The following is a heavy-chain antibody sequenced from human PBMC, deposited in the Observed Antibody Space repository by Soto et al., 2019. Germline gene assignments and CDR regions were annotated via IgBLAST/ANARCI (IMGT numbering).Heavy chain of an antibody. Sequence: VQLVQSGAEVKKPGSSVKVSCKASGGTFSSYTISWVRQAPGQGLEWMGRIIPILGIANYAQKFQGRVTITADKSTSTAYMELSSLRSEDTAVYYCARDRVTTTPYYYYMDVWGKGTTVTVSS. V-gene: IGHV1-69*08. J-gene: IGHJ6*03. CDR3: ARDRVTTTPYYYYMDV. CDR2: IIPILGIA. CDR1: GGTFSSYT. D-gene: IGHD4-4*01.